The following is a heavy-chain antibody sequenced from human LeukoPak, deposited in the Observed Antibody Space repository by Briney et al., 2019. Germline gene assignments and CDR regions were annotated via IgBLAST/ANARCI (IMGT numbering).Heavy chain of an antibody. CDR3: ARYYGSEGLDY. V-gene: IGHV1-3*01. D-gene: IGHD3-10*01. CDR1: GYTFTIYA. Sequence: ASVKVSCKASGYTFTIYAMHWVRQAPGQRLEWMGWIHGGNGNIKYSQNFQDRVTFTRDTPASTAYMELRSLISEDTAVYYCARYYGSEGLDYWGQGTLVTVSS. CDR2: IHGGNGNI. J-gene: IGHJ4*02.